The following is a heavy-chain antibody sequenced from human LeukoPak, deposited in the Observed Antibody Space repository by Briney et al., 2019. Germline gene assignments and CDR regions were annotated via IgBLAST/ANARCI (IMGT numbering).Heavy chain of an antibody. CDR3: ARDLGGYDILTGYLGNWFDP. CDR2: ISAYNGNT. CDR1: GYTFTSYG. V-gene: IGHV1-18*04. J-gene: IGHJ5*02. Sequence: GASVKVSCKASGYTFTSYGISWVRQAPGQGLEWMGWISAYNGNTNYAQKLQGRVTMTTDTSTSTAYMELRSQRSDDTAVYYCARDLGGYDILTGYLGNWFDPWGQGTLVTVSS. D-gene: IGHD3-9*01.